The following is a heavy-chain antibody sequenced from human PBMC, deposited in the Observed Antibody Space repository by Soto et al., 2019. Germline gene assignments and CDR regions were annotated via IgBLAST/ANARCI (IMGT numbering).Heavy chain of an antibody. J-gene: IGHJ4*02. CDR1: GFTFSSYA. D-gene: IGHD3-22*01. CDR3: AKTHYYDSSGYYYFDY. Sequence: GGSLRLSCAASGFTFSSYAMSWVRQAPGKGLEWVSAISGSGGSTYDADSVKGRFTISRDNSKNTLYLQMNSLRAEDTAVYYCAKTHYYDSSGYYYFDYWGQGTLVTVSS. CDR2: ISGSGGST. V-gene: IGHV3-23*01.